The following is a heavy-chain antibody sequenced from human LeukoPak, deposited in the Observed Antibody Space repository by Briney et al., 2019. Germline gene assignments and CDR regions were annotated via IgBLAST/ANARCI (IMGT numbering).Heavy chain of an antibody. V-gene: IGHV6-1*01. CDR2: TYYRSKWYN. J-gene: IGHJ5*02. CDR3: AKSKSRTTGYEAGWFDP. D-gene: IGHD1-1*01. Sequence: SQTLSLTCAISGDSVSSNSAAWNWIRQSPSRGLEWLGRTYYRSKWYNDYAVSVKSRITINPDTSKNQFSLQLNSVTPEDTAVYYCAKSKSRTTGYEAGWFDPWGQGTLVTVSS. CDR1: GDSVSSNSAA.